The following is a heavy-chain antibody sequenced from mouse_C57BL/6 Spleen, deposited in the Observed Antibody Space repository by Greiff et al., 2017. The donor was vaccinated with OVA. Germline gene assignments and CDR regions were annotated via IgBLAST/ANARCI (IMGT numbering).Heavy chain of an antibody. CDR1: GFTFSSYA. J-gene: IGHJ2*01. CDR2: ISDGGSYT. Sequence: EVKVVESGGGLVKPGGSLKLSCAASGFTFSSYAMSWVRQTPEKRLEWVATISDGGSYTYYPDNVKGRFTISRDNAKNNLYLQMSHLKSEDTAMYYCAREDYGSDYWGQGTTLTVSS. D-gene: IGHD2-2*01. CDR3: AREDYGSDY. V-gene: IGHV5-4*01.